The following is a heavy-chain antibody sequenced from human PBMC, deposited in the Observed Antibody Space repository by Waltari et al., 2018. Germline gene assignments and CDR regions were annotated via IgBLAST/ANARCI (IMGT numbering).Heavy chain of an antibody. J-gene: IGHJ4*02. V-gene: IGHV7-4-1*02. Sequence: QVQLVQSGSELKKPGASVKVSCKASGYTFTSYAMNWVRQAPGQGLEWMGWISTNTGNPTYAQGFTGRFVFSLDTSVSTAYLQISSLKAEDTAVYYCARQPPYYYDSSGYYRPFDYWGQGTLVTVSS. D-gene: IGHD3-22*01. CDR3: ARQPPYYYDSSGYYRPFDY. CDR2: ISTNTGNP. CDR1: GYTFTSYA.